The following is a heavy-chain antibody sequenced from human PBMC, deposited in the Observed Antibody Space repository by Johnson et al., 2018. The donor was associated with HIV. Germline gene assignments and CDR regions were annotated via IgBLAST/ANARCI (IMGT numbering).Heavy chain of an antibody. D-gene: IGHD3-22*01. J-gene: IGHJ3*02. Sequence: QLVESGGVVVQPGGSLRLSCAASGFTFSNYGMHWVRQAPGKGLEWVSGLNWNGGSTGHADSVKGGFTISRDSSKNSLSLQMNGLRAENTALYYCVRGDYDRSDAFDIWGQGTMVTVSS. CDR2: LNWNGGST. CDR3: VRGDYDRSDAFDI. V-gene: IGHV3-20*04. CDR1: GFTFSNYG.